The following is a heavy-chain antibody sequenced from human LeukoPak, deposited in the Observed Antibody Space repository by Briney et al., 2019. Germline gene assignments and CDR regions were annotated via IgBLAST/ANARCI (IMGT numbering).Heavy chain of an antibody. CDR3: ARGPNYPSPSPFDY. D-gene: IGHD5-24*01. CDR2: IYYSGST. J-gene: IGHJ4*02. Sequence: SETLSLTCTVSGGSISSYYWSWIRQPPGRGLEWIGCIYYSGSTDYNPSLKSRVTISVDTSKNQFSLKLSSVTAADTAVYYCARGPNYPSPSPFDYWGQGTLVTVSS. V-gene: IGHV4-59*08. CDR1: GGSISSYY.